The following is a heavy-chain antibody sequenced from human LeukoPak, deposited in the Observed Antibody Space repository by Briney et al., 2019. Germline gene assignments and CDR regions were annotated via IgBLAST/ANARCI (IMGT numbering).Heavy chain of an antibody. CDR1: GGSISSYY. CDR2: IYYSGST. J-gene: IGHJ5*01. Sequence: ETLSLTCTVSGGSISSYYWSWIRQPPGKGLEWIGYIYYSGSTKYNPSLKSRVTISVDTSKNQFSLKVYSVTAADTAVYYCARHRNGSGSYYAPHNWFDSWGQGTLVTVSS. D-gene: IGHD3-10*01. V-gene: IGHV4-59*08. CDR3: ARHRNGSGSYYAPHNWFDS.